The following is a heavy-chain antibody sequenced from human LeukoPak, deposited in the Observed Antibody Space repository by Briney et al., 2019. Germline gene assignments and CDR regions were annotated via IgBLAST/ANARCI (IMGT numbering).Heavy chain of an antibody. CDR1: GFTFSSYW. CDR2: IKQDGSEK. D-gene: IGHD6-6*01. Sequence: PGGSLRLSCAASGFTFSSYWMSWVRQAPGKGLEWVANIKQDGSEKYYVDSVKGRFTISRDNAKNSLYLQMNSLRADDTAVYYCARDSTGRLGIAARGTGYWGQGTLVTVSS. CDR3: ARDSTGRLGIAARGTGY. J-gene: IGHJ4*02. V-gene: IGHV3-7*01.